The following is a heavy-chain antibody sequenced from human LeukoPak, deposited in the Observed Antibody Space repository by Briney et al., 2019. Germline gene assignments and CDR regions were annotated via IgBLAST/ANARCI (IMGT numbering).Heavy chain of an antibody. V-gene: IGHV4-59*08. D-gene: IGHD3-22*01. CDR2: IYYSGST. CDR3: ARQGILAGMIGVQDAFDI. Sequence: SETLSLTCTVSGGSISSYYCSWVRQPPGKGLEWIGYIYYSGSTTYNPSLKSRVTISVDTSKNQFSPKLSSVTAAETAVYYCARQGILAGMIGVQDAFDIWGQGTMVTVSS. J-gene: IGHJ3*02. CDR1: GGSISSYY.